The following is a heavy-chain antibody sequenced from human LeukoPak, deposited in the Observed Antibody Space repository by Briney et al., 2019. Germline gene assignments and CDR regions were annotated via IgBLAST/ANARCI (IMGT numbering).Heavy chain of an antibody. J-gene: IGHJ5*02. CDR3: AGYYYDTSGYPRPWFDP. CDR1: GYTFTSYG. Sequence: ASVKVSCKASGYTFTSYGISWVRQAPGRGLEWMGWISAYNGNTNYAQKLQGRVTLTTDTSTSTAYMELRSLRSDDTAVYYCAGYYYDTSGYPRPWFDPWGQGTLVTVSS. D-gene: IGHD3-22*01. V-gene: IGHV1-18*01. CDR2: ISAYNGNT.